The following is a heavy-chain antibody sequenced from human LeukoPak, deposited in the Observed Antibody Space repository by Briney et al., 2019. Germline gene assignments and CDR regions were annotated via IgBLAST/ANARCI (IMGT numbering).Heavy chain of an antibody. D-gene: IGHD3-10*01. CDR2: ITTDGSNR. V-gene: IGHV3-74*03. CDR3: ARDRHYTMDA. CDR1: GSPFSDSW. J-gene: IGHJ6*02. Sequence: GGPLRLSCGASGSPFSDSWMHWVRPPPGKALLWVSLITTDGSNRTYADSVKGRFTISRDNARNTLYLQMSSRRVEDTAVYYCARDRHYTMDAWGQGTTVTVSS.